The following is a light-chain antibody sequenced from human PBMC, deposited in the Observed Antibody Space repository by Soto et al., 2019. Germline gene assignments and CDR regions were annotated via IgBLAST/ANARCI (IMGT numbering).Light chain of an antibody. CDR2: AAS. V-gene: IGKV1-39*01. Sequence: DIQMTQSPSSLSASVGDRVTITCRASQSISNYLNWYQQKPGKAPNLLIYAASSLQSGVPSRFSGSGSGTDFTLTISSLQPEDFATYYCQQSYSTPRTFGQGTKVDIK. J-gene: IGKJ1*01. CDR1: QSISNY. CDR3: QQSYSTPRT.